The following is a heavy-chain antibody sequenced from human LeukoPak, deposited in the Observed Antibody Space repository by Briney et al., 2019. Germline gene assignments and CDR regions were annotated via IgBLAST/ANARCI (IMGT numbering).Heavy chain of an antibody. CDR3: AKDAVRSYGFDY. CDR2: ISYDGSKK. D-gene: IGHD3-10*01. Sequence: GGSLRLSCAASRFTFSSYGMHWVRQAPDKGLEWVAVISYDGSKKYYADSVKGRFTISRDNSKNTLYLQMNSLRAEDTAVYYCAKDAVRSYGFDYWGQGTLVTVSS. V-gene: IGHV3-30*18. CDR1: RFTFSSYG. J-gene: IGHJ4*02.